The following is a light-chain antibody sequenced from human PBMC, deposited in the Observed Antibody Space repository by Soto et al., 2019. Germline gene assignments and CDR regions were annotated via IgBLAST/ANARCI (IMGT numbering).Light chain of an antibody. Sequence: EIVLTQSPGTLSLSPGERATLSCRASQSVSSIYLAWYQQKPGQAPRLLIYGASSRSTGIPDMFRGSGSGTDFTLTISGLEPEDFAVYYCQQYGSSPPVTFGQGTKVEIK. CDR3: QQYGSSPPVT. CDR2: GAS. CDR1: QSVSSIY. V-gene: IGKV3-20*01. J-gene: IGKJ1*01.